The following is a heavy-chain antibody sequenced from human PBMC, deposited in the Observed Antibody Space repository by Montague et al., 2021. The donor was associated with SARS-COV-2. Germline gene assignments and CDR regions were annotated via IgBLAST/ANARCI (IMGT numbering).Heavy chain of an antibody. CDR3: ARIRDYDILTGSYSGFDY. CDR2: IDWDDDK. V-gene: IGHV2-70*01. J-gene: IGHJ4*02. Sequence: PVLVNPTQTLTLTCTFSGFSLSTSGMCVSWIRQPPGKALEWLALIDWDDDKYYSTSLKTRLTISKDTSKNQVVLTMTNMDPVDTATYYCARIRDYDILTGSYSGFDYWGQGTLVTVSS. D-gene: IGHD3-9*01. CDR1: GFSLSTSGMC.